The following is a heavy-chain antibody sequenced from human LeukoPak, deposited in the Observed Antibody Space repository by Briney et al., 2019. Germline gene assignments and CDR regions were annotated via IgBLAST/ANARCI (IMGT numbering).Heavy chain of an antibody. CDR2: IYYSGST. CDR1: GASISSYH. CDR3: TRASGTYAGYGMDV. Sequence: SETLPLTCTVSGASISSYHWNWIRQPSGKGLEWIGYIYYSGSTNYSPSLKSRVTISVDTSKKKFSLKLTSVTAADTAVYYCTRASGTYAGYGMDVWGQGTTVTVSS. D-gene: IGHD1-26*01. J-gene: IGHJ6*02. V-gene: IGHV4-59*01.